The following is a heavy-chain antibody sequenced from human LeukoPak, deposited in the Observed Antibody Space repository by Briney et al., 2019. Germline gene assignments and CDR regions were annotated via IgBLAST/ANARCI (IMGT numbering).Heavy chain of an antibody. CDR1: GYTFTSYY. D-gene: IGHD3-3*01. V-gene: IGHV1-46*01. CDR3: ARDPVLRFLEWLPQYYFDY. Sequence: ASVKVSCKASGYTFTSYYMHWVRQAPGQGLEWMGIINPSGGSTGYAQKFQGRVTMTRDTSTSTVYMELSSLRSEDTAVYYCARDPVLRFLEWLPQYYFDYWGQGTLVTVSS. CDR2: INPSGGST. J-gene: IGHJ4*02.